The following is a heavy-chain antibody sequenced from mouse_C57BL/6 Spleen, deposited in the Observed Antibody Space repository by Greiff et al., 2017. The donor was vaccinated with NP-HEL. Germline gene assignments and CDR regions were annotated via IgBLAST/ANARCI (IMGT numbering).Heavy chain of an antibody. Sequence: EVKLVESGTVLARPGASVKMSCKTSGYTFTSYWMHWVKQRPGQGLEWIGAIYPGNSDTSYNQKFKGKAKLTAVTSASTAYMELSSLTNEDSAVYYCTREDITTVGHFDYWGQGTTLTVSS. D-gene: IGHD1-1*01. CDR3: TREDITTVGHFDY. J-gene: IGHJ2*01. CDR2: IYPGNSDT. V-gene: IGHV1-5*01. CDR1: GYTFTSYW.